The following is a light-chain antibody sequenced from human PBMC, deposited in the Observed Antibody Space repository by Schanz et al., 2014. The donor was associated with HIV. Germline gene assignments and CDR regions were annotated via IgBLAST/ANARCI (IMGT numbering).Light chain of an antibody. Sequence: QSALTQPRSVSGSPGQSVTISCIGTSSDVGGYNYVSWYQLHPGRAPKLIIFEVNRRPSGVPNRFSGSKSGNTASLTVSELLAEDEGDYYCSSYTSSSTCVFGTGTKLTVL. CDR3: SSYTSSSTCV. CDR1: SSDVGGYNY. V-gene: IGLV2-11*01. J-gene: IGLJ1*01. CDR2: EVN.